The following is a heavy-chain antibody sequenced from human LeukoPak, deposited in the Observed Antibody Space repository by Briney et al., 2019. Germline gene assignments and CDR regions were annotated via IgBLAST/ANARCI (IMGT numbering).Heavy chain of an antibody. D-gene: IGHD6-6*01. CDR3: ARGDAIAAYYYFDY. V-gene: IGHV1-18*01. J-gene: IGHJ4*02. CDR2: ISAYNGNT. Sequence: GASVKVSCKASGYTFTSYGISWVRQAPGRGLEWMGWISAYNGNTNYAQKLQGRVTMTTDTSTSTAYMELRSLRSDDTAVYYCARGDAIAAYYYFDYWGQGTLVTVSS. CDR1: GYTFTSYG.